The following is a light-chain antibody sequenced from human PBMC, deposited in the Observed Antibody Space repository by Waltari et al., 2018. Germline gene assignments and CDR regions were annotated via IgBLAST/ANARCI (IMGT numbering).Light chain of an antibody. V-gene: IGKV1-39*01. Sequence: DIQMTQSPSSLSASVGDTVTVTCRASQNIRTYLNWYQQKTAKAPKLLIYGASTLQRGVPSRFRGSASGTEFTLTVTSLQPEDFATYFCQDLHDYPVFGPGTKVDIK. CDR3: QDLHDYPV. CDR2: GAS. J-gene: IGKJ3*01. CDR1: QNIRTY.